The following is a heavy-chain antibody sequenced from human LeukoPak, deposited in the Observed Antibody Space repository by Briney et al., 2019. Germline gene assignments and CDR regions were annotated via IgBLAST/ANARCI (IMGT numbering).Heavy chain of an antibody. J-gene: IGHJ4*02. CDR2: ISSSSSYI. Sequence: GGSLRLSCAASGFTFSSYSMNWVRQAPGKGLEWVSSISSSSSYIYYADSLKGRFTISRDNAKNSLCLQMNSLRAEDTAVYYCARGFSSHFDYWGQGTLVTVSS. CDR3: ARGFSSHFDY. V-gene: IGHV3-21*01. CDR1: GFTFSSYS.